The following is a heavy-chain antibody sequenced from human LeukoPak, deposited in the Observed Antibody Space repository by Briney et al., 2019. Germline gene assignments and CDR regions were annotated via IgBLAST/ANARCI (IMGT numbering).Heavy chain of an antibody. CDR1: GYSISSSNW. Sequence: KSSETLSLTCAVSGYSISSSNWWGWIRQPPGKGLEWIGESNHSGSTNYNPSLKSRVTISVDTSKNQFSLKLSSVSAADTAVYYCAEIAFDWFLYWGQGTLVTVSS. CDR2: SNHSGST. J-gene: IGHJ4*02. CDR3: AEIAFDWFLY. D-gene: IGHD3-9*01. V-gene: IGHV4-4*02.